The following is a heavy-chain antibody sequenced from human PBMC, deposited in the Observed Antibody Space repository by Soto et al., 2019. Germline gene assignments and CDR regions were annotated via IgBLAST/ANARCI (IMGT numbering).Heavy chain of an antibody. D-gene: IGHD2-15*01. CDR2: INHSGST. V-gene: IGHV4-34*01. Sequence: SETLSLTCAVYGGSFSGYYWSWIRQPPGKGLEWIGEINHSGSTNYNPSLKSRVTISVDTSKNQFSLKLSSVTAADTAVYYCARGREVGLPRWFDYWGQGTLVTVSS. CDR1: GGSFSGYY. CDR3: ARGREVGLPRWFDY. J-gene: IGHJ4*02.